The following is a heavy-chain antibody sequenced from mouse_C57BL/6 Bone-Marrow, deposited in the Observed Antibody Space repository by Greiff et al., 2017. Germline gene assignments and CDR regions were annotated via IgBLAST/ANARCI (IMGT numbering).Heavy chain of an antibody. V-gene: IGHV1-52*01. D-gene: IGHD1-1*01. Sequence: QVQLQQPGAELVRPGSSVKLSCKASGYTFTSYWMHWVKQRPIQGLEWIGNIDPSDSDTHYNQKFKDKATLTVDKSSSTAYMQLSSLTSEDSAVYYCARGVTTVVAHFDYWGQGTTLTVSS. CDR2: IDPSDSDT. CDR3: ARGVTTVVAHFDY. CDR1: GYTFTSYW. J-gene: IGHJ2*01.